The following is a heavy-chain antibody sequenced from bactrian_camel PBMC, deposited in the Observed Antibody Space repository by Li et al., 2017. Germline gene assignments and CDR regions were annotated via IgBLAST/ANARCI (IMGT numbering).Heavy chain of an antibody. CDR3: AVHRSRYCTGALNFFEN. CDR1: GYAYAAYD. V-gene: IGHV3S53*01. Sequence: HVQLVESGGGSVQAGGSLRLSCIASGYAYAAYDFAWFHQAPGKEREGIAAIESTGSTSYADSVKGRFTIARDNAKSMVYLQMNSLKPEDTAMYYCAVHRSRYCTGALNFFENWGQGTQVTVS. D-gene: IGHD7*01. CDR2: IESTGST. J-gene: IGHJ4*01.